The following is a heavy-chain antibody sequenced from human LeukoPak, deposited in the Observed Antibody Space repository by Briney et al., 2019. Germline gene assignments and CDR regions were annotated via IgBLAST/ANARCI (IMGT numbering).Heavy chain of an antibody. CDR3: ARRAEMTIGGLGNWFDP. V-gene: IGHV4-59*11. CDR2: IYGVAKS. D-gene: IGHD2-8*01. Sequence: SETLSLTCTVAGDSITSQYWNWIRQPPGEGLEWIGFIYGVAKSNYNPSLRSRVTMSIDTSKNQISLKLTSVNAADTAVYYCARRAEMTIGGLGNWFDPWGQGTLVTVSS. J-gene: IGHJ5*02. CDR1: GDSITSQY.